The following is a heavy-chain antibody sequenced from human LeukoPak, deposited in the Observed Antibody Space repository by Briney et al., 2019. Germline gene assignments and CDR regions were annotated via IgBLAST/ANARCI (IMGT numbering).Heavy chain of an antibody. Sequence: GGSLRLSCATPGFTFTIFGINWVRQAPGKGPEWVSYIDARSGITYYADSVQGRFIISRDNAKESVFLQMNRLRVDDTAVYYCARTYDFGRGPPGDAFDNWGQGTPVTVSS. V-gene: IGHV3-48*01. CDR1: GFTFTIFG. D-gene: IGHD3-3*01. CDR2: IDARSGIT. CDR3: ARTYDFGRGPPGDAFDN. J-gene: IGHJ3*02.